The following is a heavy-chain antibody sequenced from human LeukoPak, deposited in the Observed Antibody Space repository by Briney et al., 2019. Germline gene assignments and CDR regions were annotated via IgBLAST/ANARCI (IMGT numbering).Heavy chain of an antibody. CDR2: IYYSRNT. CDR1: RGAITRSDYC. CDR3: ARVNGGNIFDY. J-gene: IGHJ4*02. V-gene: IGHV4-30-4*01. D-gene: IGHD4-23*01. Sequence: SGTLSLTSTVSRGAITRSDYCWGWIRQPPGECRGWIGYIYYSRNTSYTPSLKSRVTLSVDTSKHQFSLNLSSVTAADTAVYYCARVNGGNIFDYWGQGTLVSVSS.